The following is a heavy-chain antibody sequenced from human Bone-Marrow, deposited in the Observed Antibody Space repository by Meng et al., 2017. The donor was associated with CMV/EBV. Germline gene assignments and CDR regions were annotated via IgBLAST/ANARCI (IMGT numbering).Heavy chain of an antibody. Sequence: ASVKVSCKASGYTFTGYYMHWVRQAPGQGLEWMGWINPNSGGTNYAQKFQGRVTMTRDTSISTAYMELSRLRSDDTAVYYCARASRGYSYGTVAYPDYWGQGTLVTVSS. V-gene: IGHV1-2*02. J-gene: IGHJ4*02. D-gene: IGHD5-18*01. CDR2: INPNSGGT. CDR1: GYTFTGYY. CDR3: ARASRGYSYGTVAYPDY.